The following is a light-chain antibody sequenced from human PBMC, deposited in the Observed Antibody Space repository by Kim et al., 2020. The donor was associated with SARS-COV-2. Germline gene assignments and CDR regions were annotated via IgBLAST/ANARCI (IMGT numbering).Light chain of an antibody. V-gene: IGLV1-44*01. CDR2: SND. J-gene: IGLJ3*02. CDR1: SSNIGGNI. CDR3: AAWDDSLNGWV. Sequence: ELTQPPSASGTPGQRVTISCSGSSSNIGGNIVNWYQQLPGTAPKLLIYSNDQRPSGVPDRFSGSKFGTSASLAISGLQSEDEADYYCAAWDDSLNGWVFGGGTQLTVL.